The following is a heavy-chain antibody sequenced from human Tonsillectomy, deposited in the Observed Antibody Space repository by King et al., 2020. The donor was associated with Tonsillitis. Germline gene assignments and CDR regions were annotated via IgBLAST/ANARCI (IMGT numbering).Heavy chain of an antibody. D-gene: IGHD2-21*02. Sequence: VQLVESGGGLVQPGGSLRLSCAASGFTVSSNYISWVRQAPGKGLEWVSVIYSGGSTYYADSVKGRFTISRDNSKNTLYLQMNSLRAEDTAVYYCAREGKESAYCGGDCYVSYWGQGTLVTVSS. V-gene: IGHV3-66*01. CDR2: IYSGGST. CDR3: AREGKESAYCGGDCYVSY. J-gene: IGHJ4*02. CDR1: GFTVSSNY.